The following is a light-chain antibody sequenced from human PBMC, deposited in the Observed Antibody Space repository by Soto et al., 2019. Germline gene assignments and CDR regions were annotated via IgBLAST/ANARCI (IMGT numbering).Light chain of an antibody. Sequence: QSVLTQPASVSGSPGQSITISCTGTSSDVCGYNYVSWFQHHPGKAPKLIIYEVSYRPSGDSNRFSGSKSGDTASLTISGLQAEDEADYYCSSFTNTITRYAFGTGTKVTVL. V-gene: IGLV2-14*01. CDR1: SSDVCGYNY. CDR2: EVS. J-gene: IGLJ1*01. CDR3: SSFTNTITRYA.